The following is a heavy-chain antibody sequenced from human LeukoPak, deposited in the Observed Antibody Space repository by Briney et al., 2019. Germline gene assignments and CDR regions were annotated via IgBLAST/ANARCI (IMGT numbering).Heavy chain of an antibody. Sequence: PGGSLRLSCAASGFTFSIYSMNWVRQAPGKGLEWVSSISSSSSYIYYADSVKGRFTISRDNAKNSLYLQMNSLRAEDTAVYYCARDGGSSSGFDYWGQGTLVTVSS. V-gene: IGHV3-21*01. J-gene: IGHJ4*02. CDR2: ISSSSSYI. CDR3: ARDGGSSSGFDY. CDR1: GFTFSIYS. D-gene: IGHD6-6*01.